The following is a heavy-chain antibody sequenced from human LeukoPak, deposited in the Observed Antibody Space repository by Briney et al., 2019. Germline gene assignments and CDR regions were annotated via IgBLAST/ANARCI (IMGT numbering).Heavy chain of an antibody. V-gene: IGHV1-69*05. CDR2: IIPIFGTA. Sequence: GASVKVSCKASGGTFSSYAISWVRQAPGQGLEWMGRIIPIFGTANYAQKFQGRVTITTDESTSTAYMELSSLRSEDTAVYYRASTGVPAAYYMDVWGKGTTVTVSS. D-gene: IGHD1-14*01. CDR1: GGTFSSYA. CDR3: ASTGVPAAYYMDV. J-gene: IGHJ6*03.